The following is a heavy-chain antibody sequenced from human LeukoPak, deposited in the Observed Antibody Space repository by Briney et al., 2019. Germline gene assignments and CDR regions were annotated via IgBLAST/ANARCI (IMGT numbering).Heavy chain of an antibody. V-gene: IGHV1-2*02. J-gene: IGHJ4*02. D-gene: IGHD3-22*01. CDR2: INPNSGGT. CDR3: ARTYYYDSSGYYPVGY. CDR1: GYTFTGYY. Sequence: ASVKVSCKASGYTFTGYYMHWVRQAPGQGLEWMGWINPNSGGTNYAQKFQGRVTMTRDTSISTAYMELSRLRSDDTAVYYCARTYYYDSSGYYPVGYWGQGTLVTVSS.